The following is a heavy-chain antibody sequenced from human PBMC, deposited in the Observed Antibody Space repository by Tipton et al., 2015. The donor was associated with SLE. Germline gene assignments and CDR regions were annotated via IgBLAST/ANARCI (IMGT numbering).Heavy chain of an antibody. CDR2: INYSGSP. D-gene: IGHD1-1*01. CDR3: ARDGGLVASGTTFDP. Sequence: PGLVKPSETLSLTCAVSGGSLSSTTDYWGWIRQPPGKGPECIGTINYSGSPNYSPSLKSRVTISADTAKNQISLRLTSVTAADTAVYYCARDGGLVASGTTFDPWGQGTLVTVSS. V-gene: IGHV4-39*07. J-gene: IGHJ5*02. CDR1: GGSLSSTTDY.